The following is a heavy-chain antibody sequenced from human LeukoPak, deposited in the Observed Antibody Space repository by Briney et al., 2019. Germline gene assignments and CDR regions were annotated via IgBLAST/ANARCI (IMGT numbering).Heavy chain of an antibody. D-gene: IGHD1-1*01. J-gene: IGHJ4*02. Sequence: PSETLSLTCAVSGGSISSGGYSWSWIRQPPGKGLEWIGYIYHSGSTYYNPSLKSRVTISVDRSKNQFSLKLSSVTAADTAVYYCARGYKGWNDGRYFDYWGQGTLVTVSS. CDR3: ARGYKGWNDGRYFDY. CDR2: IYHSGST. V-gene: IGHV4-30-2*01. CDR1: GGSISSGGYS.